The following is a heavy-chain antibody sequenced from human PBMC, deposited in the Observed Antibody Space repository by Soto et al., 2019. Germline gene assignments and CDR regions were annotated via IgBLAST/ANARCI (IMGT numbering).Heavy chain of an antibody. V-gene: IGHV3-30-3*01. CDR3: ARVTPGNNLYYFYGLDV. CDR2: ISYEGSNT. J-gene: IGHJ6*02. D-gene: IGHD1-1*01. Sequence: GGSLRLACVASGFTFGTYTIHWVRLAPGKGLQWVALISYEGSNTYYADSVKGRFTVSRDNSKNTLYLQMNSLRPEDTGVYYCARVTPGNNLYYFYGLDVWGQGTSVTVSS. CDR1: GFTFGTYT.